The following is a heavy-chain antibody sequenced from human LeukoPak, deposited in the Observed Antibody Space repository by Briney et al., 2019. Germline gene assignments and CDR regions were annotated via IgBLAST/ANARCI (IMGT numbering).Heavy chain of an antibody. Sequence: ASVKVSCKASGYTFTSYYMHWVRQAPGQGLEWIGIINPSGGSTSYAQKFQGRVTMTRDMSTSTVYMELRSLRSDDTAVYYCARDHGDYYYYMDVWGKGTTVTVSS. CDR3: ARDHGDYYYYMDV. J-gene: IGHJ6*03. D-gene: IGHD4-17*01. CDR1: GYTFTSYY. CDR2: INPSGGST. V-gene: IGHV1-46*01.